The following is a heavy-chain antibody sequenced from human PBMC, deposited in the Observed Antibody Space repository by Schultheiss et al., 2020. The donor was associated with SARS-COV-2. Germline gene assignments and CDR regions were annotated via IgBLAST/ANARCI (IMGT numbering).Heavy chain of an antibody. J-gene: IGHJ6*02. D-gene: IGHD3-10*01. V-gene: IGHV3-30*03. CDR3: ARGGSYYNRLYGMDV. CDR2: ISYDGSNK. Sequence: GGSLRLSCAASGFTFSSYSMNWVRQAPAKGLEWVAVISYDGSNKYYADSVKGRFTISRDNSKNTLYLQMNSLRAEDTAVYYCARGGSYYNRLYGMDVWGQGTTVTVSS. CDR1: GFTFSSYS.